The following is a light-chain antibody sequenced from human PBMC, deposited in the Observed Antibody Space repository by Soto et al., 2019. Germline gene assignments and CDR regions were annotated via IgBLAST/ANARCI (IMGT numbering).Light chain of an antibody. Sequence: DIQITQSPSAMSASVGDRVTITCRASQGISRYLAWFQQRPGQAPKRLIYGASTLHSGVPSRFSGSGSGTEFTLTISSLQPEDFGTYYCLQHNTYPLSFGGGTKVDIK. V-gene: IGKV1-17*03. CDR1: QGISRY. J-gene: IGKJ4*01. CDR3: LQHNTYPLS. CDR2: GAS.